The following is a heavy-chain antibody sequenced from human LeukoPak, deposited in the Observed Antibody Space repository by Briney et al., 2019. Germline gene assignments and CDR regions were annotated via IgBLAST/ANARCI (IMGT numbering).Heavy chain of an antibody. CDR1: GGSISKNY. CDR2: IYNRGST. J-gene: IGHJ4*02. V-gene: IGHV4-59*01. CDR3: AGAFRYGPLDF. D-gene: IGHD5-18*01. Sequence: SETLSLTCTVSGGSISKNYWSWIRQPPGKGLEWIGFIYNRGSTNYNPSLKSRVTVSVDLSKNLFSLKLSSVTAADTAVYYCAGAFRYGPLDFWGQGTLVTVSS.